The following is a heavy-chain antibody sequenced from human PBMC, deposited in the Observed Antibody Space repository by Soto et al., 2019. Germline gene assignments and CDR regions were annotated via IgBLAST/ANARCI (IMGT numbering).Heavy chain of an antibody. D-gene: IGHD6-19*01. CDR1: GSTFPSYD. J-gene: IGHJ4*02. Sequence: QVQLVQSGAEVKKPGASVKVSSKASGSTFPSYDINWLRRAPGQGLEWMGWMNPNSGNTGYAQKFQGRVTMTRNTSISTAYMELSSLRSEDTAVYYCARGVGSSGWYFGYWGQGTLVTVSS. CDR2: MNPNSGNT. CDR3: ARGVGSSGWYFGY. V-gene: IGHV1-8*01.